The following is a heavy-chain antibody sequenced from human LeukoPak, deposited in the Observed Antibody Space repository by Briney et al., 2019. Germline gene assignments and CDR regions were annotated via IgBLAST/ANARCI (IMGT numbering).Heavy chain of an antibody. CDR3: AMIDFWSGINYYMDV. Sequence: ASVKVSCKASGGTFSSYAISWVRQAPGQGLEWMGGIILIFGTATYAQKFQGRVTITTDESTSTAYMELSSLRSEDTAVYYCAMIDFWSGINYYMDVWGKGTTVTVSS. CDR1: GGTFSSYA. CDR2: IILIFGTA. D-gene: IGHD3-3*01. V-gene: IGHV1-69*05. J-gene: IGHJ6*03.